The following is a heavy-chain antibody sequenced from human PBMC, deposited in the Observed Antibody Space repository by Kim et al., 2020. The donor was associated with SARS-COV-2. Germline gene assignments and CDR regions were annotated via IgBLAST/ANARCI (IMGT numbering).Heavy chain of an antibody. CDR2: IHSDGRTQ. V-gene: IGHV3-74*01. D-gene: IGHD2-2*01. CDR1: GFPFSSNW. Sequence: GGSLRLSCAVSGFPFSSNWMHWVRQAPGKGLVWVSLIHSDGRTQTYADSVKGRFTISRDNVKNTLYLQMNSLRVEDTAMYYCVGSSFWGQGTLVTISS. J-gene: IGHJ4*02. CDR3: VGSSF.